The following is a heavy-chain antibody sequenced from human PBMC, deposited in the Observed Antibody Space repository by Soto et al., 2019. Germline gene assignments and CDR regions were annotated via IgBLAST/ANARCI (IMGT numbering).Heavy chain of an antibody. Sequence: SETLSITCTVSGGSISSGDYYWSWIRQPPGKGLEWIGYIYYSGSTYYNPSLKSRVTISVDTSKNQFSLKLSSVTAADTAVYYCARENGAGSYEYGMNDAFDIWGQGTMVTVSS. V-gene: IGHV4-30-4*01. J-gene: IGHJ3*02. CDR1: GGSISSGDYY. CDR2: IYYSGST. D-gene: IGHD3-10*01. CDR3: ARENGAGSYEYGMNDAFDI.